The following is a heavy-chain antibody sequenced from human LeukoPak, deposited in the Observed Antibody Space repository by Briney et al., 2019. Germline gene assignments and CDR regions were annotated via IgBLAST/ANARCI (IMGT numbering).Heavy chain of an antibody. V-gene: IGHV3-21*01. CDR1: GFTFSSYS. CDR3: ARDDGSSWYYYYYMDV. CDR2: ISSSSSYI. D-gene: IGHD6-13*01. J-gene: IGHJ6*03. Sequence: PGGSLRLSCAASGFTFSSYSMNWVRQAPGKGLEWVSSISSSSSYIYYADSVKGRFTISRDNAKNSQYLQMNSLRAEDTAVYYCARDDGSSWYYYYYMDVWGKGTTVTISS.